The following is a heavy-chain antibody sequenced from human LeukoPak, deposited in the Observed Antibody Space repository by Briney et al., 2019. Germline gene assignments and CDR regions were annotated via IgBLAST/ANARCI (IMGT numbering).Heavy chain of an antibody. CDR2: INWNGGST. D-gene: IGHD3-16*01. CDR3: ARGLGSPVPTWFDP. CDR1: GFTFSSYS. Sequence: PGGSLRLSCAASGFTFSSYSMNWVRQAPGKGLEWVSGINWNGGSTGYADSVKGRFTISRDNAKNTLYLQMNSLRAEDTAVYYCARGLGSPVPTWFDPWGQGTLVTVSS. V-gene: IGHV3-20*04. J-gene: IGHJ5*02.